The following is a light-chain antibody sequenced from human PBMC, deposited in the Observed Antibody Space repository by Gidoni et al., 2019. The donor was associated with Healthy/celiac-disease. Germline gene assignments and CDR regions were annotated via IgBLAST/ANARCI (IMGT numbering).Light chain of an antibody. Sequence: QSVLPQPPSVSGAPGQRVTISCTGSSSNIGAGYDVHWYQQLPETAPKLLIYGNSNRPSGVPDRFSGSKSGTSASLAITGLQAEDEADYYCQSYDSSLYVVFGGGTKLTVL. V-gene: IGLV1-40*01. CDR3: QSYDSSLYVV. J-gene: IGLJ2*01. CDR2: GNS. CDR1: SSNIGAGYD.